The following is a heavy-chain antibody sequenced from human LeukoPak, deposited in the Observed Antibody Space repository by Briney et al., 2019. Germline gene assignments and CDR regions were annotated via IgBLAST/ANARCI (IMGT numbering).Heavy chain of an antibody. Sequence: ASVKVSCKASGYTFTAFYLHWVRQAPGQGPEWMGWINPNSGGTNNAQKFQGRVTMTSHTSITKAYLDLSELTSDDTGLYYCTRGPIAAAAKCFDPWGQGTLVTVSS. D-gene: IGHD6-13*01. V-gene: IGHV1-2*02. CDR3: TRGPIAAAAKCFDP. CDR1: GYTFTAFY. J-gene: IGHJ5*02. CDR2: INPNSGGT.